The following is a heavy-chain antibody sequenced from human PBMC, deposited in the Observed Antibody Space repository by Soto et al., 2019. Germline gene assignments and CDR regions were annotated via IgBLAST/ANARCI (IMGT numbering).Heavy chain of an antibody. D-gene: IGHD3-22*01. Sequence: QLQLQESGPGLVKPSETLSLTCTVSGGSISSSSYYGGWIRQPPGKGLEWIGSISYSGTTYYNPSLKSRVTISVDTSKKQFSLWLTSVTAADTAVYYCARFRADSRGPINDYYFDYWGQGTLVTVSS. J-gene: IGHJ4*02. CDR3: ARFRADSRGPINDYYFDY. V-gene: IGHV4-39*01. CDR2: ISYSGTT. CDR1: GGSISSSSYY.